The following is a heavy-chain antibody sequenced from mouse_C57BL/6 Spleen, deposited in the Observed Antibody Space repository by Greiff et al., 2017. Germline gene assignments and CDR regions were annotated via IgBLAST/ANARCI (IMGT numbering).Heavy chain of an antibody. V-gene: IGHV6-3*01. J-gene: IGHJ4*01. CDR3: TGGYDYDGAYYAMDY. D-gene: IGHD2-4*01. Sequence: EVQGVESGGGLVQPGGSMKLSCVASGFTFSNYWMNWVRQSPEKGLEWVAQIRLKSDNYATHYAESVKGRFTISRDDSKSSVYLQMNNLRAEDTGIYYCTGGYDYDGAYYAMDYWGQGTSVTVSS. CDR2: IRLKSDNYAT. CDR1: GFTFSNYW.